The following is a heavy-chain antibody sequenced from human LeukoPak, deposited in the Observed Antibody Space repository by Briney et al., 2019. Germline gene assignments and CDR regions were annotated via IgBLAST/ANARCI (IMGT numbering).Heavy chain of an antibody. CDR1: GGSISSYY. CDR2: ICYSGRP. CDR3: ARAPARTSYYYYYYMDV. Sequence: ASETLSLTCTVSGGSISSYYWSWLRNPPGKGLEGLGYICYSGRPNYNPSLKSRITISVDTSKNQFSLKLSSVTAADTAVYYCARAPARTSYYYYYYMDVWGKGTTVTVSS. V-gene: IGHV4-59*01. J-gene: IGHJ6*03. D-gene: IGHD2-2*01.